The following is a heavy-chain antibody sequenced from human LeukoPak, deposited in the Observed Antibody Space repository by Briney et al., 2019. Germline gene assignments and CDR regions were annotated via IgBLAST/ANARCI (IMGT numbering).Heavy chain of an antibody. CDR3: ALNPDYYGSGSFDY. J-gene: IGHJ4*02. CDR1: GFTFNSYW. V-gene: IGHV3-7*01. D-gene: IGHD3-10*01. Sequence: GGSLRLSCAASGFTFNSYWMSWVRQAPGKGLEWVANVQQDGSEKYYVDSVKGRFTISRDNAKNSLYLQMNSLRAEDTAVYYCALNPDYYGSGSFDYWGQGTLVTVSS. CDR2: VQQDGSEK.